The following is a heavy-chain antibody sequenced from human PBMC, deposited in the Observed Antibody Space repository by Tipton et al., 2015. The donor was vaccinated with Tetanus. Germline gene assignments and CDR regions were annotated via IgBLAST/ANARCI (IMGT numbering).Heavy chain of an antibody. CDR2: SWYDGTDK. CDR1: GFIFSNYG. Sequence: AVSGFIFSNYGIHWVRQAPGKGLEWVAVSWYDGTDKYYADSVKGRFTISRDNSKNTLYLQMNSLRAEDTAVYYCAREADCSGGSCFSGDFDNWGQGTQVTVSS. CDR3: AREADCSGGSCFSGDFDN. J-gene: IGHJ4*02. D-gene: IGHD2-15*01. V-gene: IGHV3-33*01.